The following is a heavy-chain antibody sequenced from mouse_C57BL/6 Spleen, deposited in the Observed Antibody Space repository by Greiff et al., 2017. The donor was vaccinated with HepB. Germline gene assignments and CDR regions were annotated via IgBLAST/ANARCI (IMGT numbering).Heavy chain of an antibody. CDR3: ARPYYGSKAWFAY. Sequence: VQLVESGGGLVKPGGSLKLSCAASGFTFSDYGMHWVRQAPEKGLEWVAYISSGSSTIYYADTVKGRFTISRDNAKNTLFLQMTSLRSEDTAMYYCARPYYGSKAWFAYWGQGTLVTVSA. CDR1: GFTFSDYG. V-gene: IGHV5-17*01. J-gene: IGHJ3*01. D-gene: IGHD1-1*01. CDR2: ISSGSSTI.